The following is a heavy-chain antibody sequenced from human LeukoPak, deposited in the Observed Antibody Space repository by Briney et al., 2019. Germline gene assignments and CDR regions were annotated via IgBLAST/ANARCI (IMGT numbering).Heavy chain of an antibody. V-gene: IGHV1-8*03. CDR3: ARDYSPNYYYYYMDV. Sequence: EASVTVSCKASGYTFTSYDINWVRQATGQGLEWMGWMNPNSGNTGYAQKFQGRVTITRNTSISTAYMELSSLRSEDTAVYYCARDYSPNYYYYYMDVWGKGTTVTVSS. CDR1: GYTFTSYD. D-gene: IGHD4-11*01. CDR2: MNPNSGNT. J-gene: IGHJ6*03.